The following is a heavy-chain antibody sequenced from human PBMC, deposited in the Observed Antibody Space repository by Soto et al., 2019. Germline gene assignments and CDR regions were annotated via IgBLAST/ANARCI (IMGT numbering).Heavy chain of an antibody. D-gene: IGHD3-9*01. Sequence: PSETLSLTCTVSGGSISSGGYYWSWIRQHPGKGLEWIGYIYYSGSTYYNPSLKSRVTISVDTSKNQFSLKLSSVTAADTAVYYCASGPSILSGFDAFDIWGQGTMVTVSS. CDR3: ASGPSILSGFDAFDI. CDR2: IYYSGST. J-gene: IGHJ3*02. CDR1: GGSISSGGYY. V-gene: IGHV4-31*03.